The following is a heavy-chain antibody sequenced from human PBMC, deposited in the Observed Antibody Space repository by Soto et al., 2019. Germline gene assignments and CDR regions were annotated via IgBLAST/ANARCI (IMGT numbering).Heavy chain of an antibody. CDR2: IDSSGEK. Sequence: QVTLKESGPVLVKPTEPLTLRCTVSGLSITDSEMGVSWIRQPPGQPLEWLAHIDSSGEKSYRTFLKSRLAISKDTSKSQIVLTMTNMDPADTATNYCARRQLAVAVSPWFDPWGQGIPVTVSS. J-gene: IGHJ5*02. V-gene: IGHV2-26*01. CDR3: ARRQLAVAVSPWFDP. CDR1: GLSITDSEMG. D-gene: IGHD6-13*01.